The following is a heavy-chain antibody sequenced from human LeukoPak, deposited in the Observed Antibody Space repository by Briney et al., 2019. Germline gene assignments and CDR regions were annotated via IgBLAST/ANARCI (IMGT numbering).Heavy chain of an antibody. J-gene: IGHJ4*02. V-gene: IGHV3-21*01. CDR1: GFTFSSYS. D-gene: IGHD6-13*01. CDR2: ISSSSSYI. CDR3: ARDPENTLYSSSWYGVDY. Sequence: GGSLRLSCAASGFTFSSYSMNWVRQAPGKGLEWVSSISSSSSYIYYADSVKGRFTISRDNANNSLYLQMNSLRAEDTAVYYCARDPENTLYSSSWYGVDYWGQGTLVTVSS.